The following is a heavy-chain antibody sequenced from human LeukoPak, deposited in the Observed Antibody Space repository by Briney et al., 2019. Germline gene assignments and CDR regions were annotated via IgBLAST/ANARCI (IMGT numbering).Heavy chain of an antibody. J-gene: IGHJ4*02. V-gene: IGHV4-61*05. CDR1: GGSISSSSYY. CDR3: ARSMITFGGVIVRPNYYFDY. Sequence: SETLSLTCTVSGGSISSSSYYWGWIRQPPGKGLEWIGYIYYSGSTNYNPSLKSRVTISVDTSKNQFSLKLSSVTAADTAVYYCARSMITFGGVIVRPNYYFDYWGQGTLVTVSS. CDR2: IYYSGST. D-gene: IGHD3-16*02.